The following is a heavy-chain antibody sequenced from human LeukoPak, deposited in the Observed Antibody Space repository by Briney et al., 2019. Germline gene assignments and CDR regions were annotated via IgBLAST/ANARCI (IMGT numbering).Heavy chain of an antibody. D-gene: IGHD5/OR15-5a*01. J-gene: IGHJ3*02. V-gene: IGHV3-9*03. CDR1: GFTFDDYA. CDR2: ISWNSGSI. Sequence: GGSLRLSCAASGFTFDDYAMHWVRQAPGKGLEWVSGISWNSGSIGYADSVKGRFTISRDNAKNSLYLQMNSLRAEDMALYYCAKDSVGGYSVAGGAFDIWGQGTMVTVSS. CDR3: AKDSVGGYSVAGGAFDI.